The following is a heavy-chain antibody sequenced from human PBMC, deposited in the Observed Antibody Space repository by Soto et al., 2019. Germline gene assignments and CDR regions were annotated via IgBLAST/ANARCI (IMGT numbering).Heavy chain of an antibody. CDR3: ARVKLDYFDY. J-gene: IGHJ4*02. V-gene: IGHV1-8*01. Sequence: QVQLVQSGAEVKKPGASVKVSCKASGYSFTSYDINWVRQASGQGLEWMGWMNPNSGNTAYAHKFQGRVTMTRNTSISAAYMELSSLRSEDTAVYYCARVKLDYFDYWGQGTLVTVSS. CDR2: MNPNSGNT. CDR1: GYSFTSYD.